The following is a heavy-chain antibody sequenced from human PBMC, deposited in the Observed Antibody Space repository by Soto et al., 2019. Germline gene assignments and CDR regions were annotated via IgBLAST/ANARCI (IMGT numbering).Heavy chain of an antibody. CDR1: GGSISSGGYS. V-gene: IGHV4-30-2*01. CDR2: IYHSGST. J-gene: IGHJ4*02. Sequence: ASETLSLTCAVSGGSISSGGYSWSWIRQPPGKGLEWIGYIYHSGSTYYNPSLKSRVTISVDRSKNQFSLKLSSVTAADTAVYYCARVTSGSFYFDYWGQGTLVTVSS. D-gene: IGHD3-10*01. CDR3: ARVTSGSFYFDY.